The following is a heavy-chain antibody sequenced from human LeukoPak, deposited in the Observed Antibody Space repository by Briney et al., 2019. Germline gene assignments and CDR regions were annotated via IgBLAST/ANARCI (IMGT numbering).Heavy chain of an antibody. J-gene: IGHJ4*02. Sequence: SETLSLTCTVSGGSISSSAYYWGWIRQPPGKGLEWIGYIYYSGSTNYNPSLKSRVTISVDTSKNQFSLKLSSVTAADTAVYYCARDFGRGSYHHMVPHYWGQGTLVTVSS. D-gene: IGHD1-26*01. CDR3: ARDFGRGSYHHMVPHY. V-gene: IGHV4-61*08. CDR2: IYYSGST. CDR1: GGSISSSAYY.